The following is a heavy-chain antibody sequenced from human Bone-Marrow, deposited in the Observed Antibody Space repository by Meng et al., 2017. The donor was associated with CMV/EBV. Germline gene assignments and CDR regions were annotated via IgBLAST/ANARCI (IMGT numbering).Heavy chain of an antibody. D-gene: IGHD6-19*01. CDR1: GFTFSSYA. Sequence: GESLKISCAASGFTFSSYAMSWVRQAPGKGLEWVSAISGSGGSTYYADSVKGRFTISRDNSKNTLYLQMNSLRAEDTAVYYCAKYLGSGWYYRYYFDYWGQGTLATVSS. J-gene: IGHJ4*02. CDR3: AKYLGSGWYYRYYFDY. V-gene: IGHV3-23*01. CDR2: ISGSGGST.